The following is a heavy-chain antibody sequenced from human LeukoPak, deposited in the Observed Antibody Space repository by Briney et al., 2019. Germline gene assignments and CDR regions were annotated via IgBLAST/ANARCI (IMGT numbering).Heavy chain of an antibody. V-gene: IGHV4-34*01. Sequence: SESLSLTCAVYGVSFSGYYWSWMRQPPGKGLEWIGEINHSGSTNYNPSLKSRVTISVDTSKNQFSLKLSSVTAADTAVYYSARDFSYVWGSYRPHSPDYNGMDVWGQGTTVTVSS. J-gene: IGHJ6*02. CDR1: GVSFSGYY. CDR3: ARDFSYVWGSYRPHSPDYNGMDV. CDR2: INHSGST. D-gene: IGHD3-16*02.